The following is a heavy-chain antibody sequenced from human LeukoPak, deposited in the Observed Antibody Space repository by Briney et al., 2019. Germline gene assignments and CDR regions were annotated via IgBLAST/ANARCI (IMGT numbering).Heavy chain of an antibody. D-gene: IGHD6-19*01. CDR2: IIPILGIA. V-gene: IGHV1-69*04. CDR3: ARVGVAGVYFDY. J-gene: IGHJ4*02. Sequence: ASVKVSCKASGGTFSSYAISWVRQAPGQGLEWMGRIIPILGIANYAQKFQGRVTITAGKSTSTAYMELSSLRSEDTAVYYCARVGVAGVYFDYWGQGTLVTVSS. CDR1: GGTFSSYA.